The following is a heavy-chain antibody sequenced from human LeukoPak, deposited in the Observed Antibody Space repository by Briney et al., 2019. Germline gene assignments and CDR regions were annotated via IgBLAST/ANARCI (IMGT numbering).Heavy chain of an antibody. D-gene: IGHD2-15*01. CDR1: GVTFSSYE. Sequence: PGGSLRLSCTAFGVTFSSYEMNWVRQAPGKGLEWVSYISSSGSTIYYADSVKGRFTISRDNAKNSLYLQMNSLRAEDTAVYYCARDCGGGSCYGPYDAFDIWGQGTMVTVSS. CDR3: ARDCGGGSCYGPYDAFDI. CDR2: ISSSGSTI. J-gene: IGHJ3*02. V-gene: IGHV3-48*03.